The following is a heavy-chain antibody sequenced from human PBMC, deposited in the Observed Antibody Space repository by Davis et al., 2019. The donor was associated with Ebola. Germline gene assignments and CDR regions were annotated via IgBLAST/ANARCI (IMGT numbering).Heavy chain of an antibody. V-gene: IGHV3-7*03. J-gene: IGHJ6*02. CDR1: GFTFSIYW. CDR3: ARGRRLDV. Sequence: GESLKTSCAASGFTFSIYWMTWVRQAPGKGLEWVANIKPDGSEKYYVESAKGRFTISSDNAKNSLYLQMNSLRAEDTAIYYCARGRRLDVWGQGTTVTVSS. CDR2: IKPDGSEK.